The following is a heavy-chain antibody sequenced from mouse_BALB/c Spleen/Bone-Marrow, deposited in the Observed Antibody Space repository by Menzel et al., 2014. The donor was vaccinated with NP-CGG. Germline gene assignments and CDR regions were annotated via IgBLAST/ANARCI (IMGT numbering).Heavy chain of an antibody. CDR2: INPGSGGT. CDR1: GYAFTDYL. J-gene: IGHJ1*01. V-gene: IGHV1-54*01. Sequence: VQVVESGAELVRPGTSVKVSCQASGYAFTDYLIERVKQWPGQGLEWIGVINPGSGGTHYNEQLKGQATVTTDNSRSTDYMQHSSLKSDDSAVYFCTRCQKAWLCRDVWGEGTTGTSSS. CDR3: TRCQKAWLCRDV. D-gene: IGHD2-2*01.